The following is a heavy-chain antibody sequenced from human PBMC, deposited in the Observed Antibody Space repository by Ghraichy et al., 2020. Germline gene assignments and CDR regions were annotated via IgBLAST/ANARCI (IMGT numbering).Heavy chain of an antibody. Sequence: GGSLRLSCTVSGFSFSTYAMSWVRQAPGKELEWVSSISGSGAYTYYSDSVKVRFSISRDNSENTLHVQMNSLRAEDASLYDCAKEFCNAGRSYGFADYWG. CDR1: GFSFSTYA. CDR3: AKEFCNAGRSYGFADY. V-gene: IGHV3-23*01. J-gene: IGHJ4*01. D-gene: IGHD2-15*01. CDR2: ISGSGAYT.